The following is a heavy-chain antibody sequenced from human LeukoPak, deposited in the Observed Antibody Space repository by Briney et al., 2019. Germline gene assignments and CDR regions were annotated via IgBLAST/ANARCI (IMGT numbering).Heavy chain of an antibody. J-gene: IGHJ5*02. D-gene: IGHD4-11*01. CDR2: IYSGGST. CDR1: GFTVSSNY. CDR3: AKGRYSNYPSGEFDP. V-gene: IGHV3-53*01. Sequence: PGGSLRLSCAASGFTVSSNYMSWVRQAPGKGLEWVSVIYSGGSTYYADSVKGRFTISRDNSENTLFLQMNSLRAEDTAAYFCAKGRYSNYPSGEFDPWGQGTLVTVSS.